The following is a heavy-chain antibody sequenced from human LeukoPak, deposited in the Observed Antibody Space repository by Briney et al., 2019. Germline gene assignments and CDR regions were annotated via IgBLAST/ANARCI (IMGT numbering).Heavy chain of an antibody. D-gene: IGHD3-3*01. CDR1: GYSISSGYY. CDR2: IYYRGST. J-gene: IGHJ4*02. Sequence: SETLSLTCTVSGYSISSGYYWGWIRQPPGRGLEWIASIYYRGSTHYNPSLASLKSRVTISGDTSKNQFSLRLSSVTAADTAVYYCARDQESGTGVFGVVITSWGQGTLVTVSS. V-gene: IGHV4-38-2*02. CDR3: ARDQESGTGVFGVVITS.